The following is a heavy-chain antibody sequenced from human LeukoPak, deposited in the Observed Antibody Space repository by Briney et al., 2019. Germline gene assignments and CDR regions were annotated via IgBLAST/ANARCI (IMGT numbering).Heavy chain of an antibody. CDR3: ARSVSSGWYYFDY. Sequence: GGSLRLSCAASGFTVSSNYMSWVRQAPGKGLEWVSVIYSGGSTYYADSVKGRFTISRDNSKNTLYLQMNSLRAEDTAVYYCARSVSSGWYYFDYWGQGTLVTVSS. D-gene: IGHD6-19*01. CDR2: IYSGGST. J-gene: IGHJ4*02. V-gene: IGHV3-53*01. CDR1: GFTVSSNY.